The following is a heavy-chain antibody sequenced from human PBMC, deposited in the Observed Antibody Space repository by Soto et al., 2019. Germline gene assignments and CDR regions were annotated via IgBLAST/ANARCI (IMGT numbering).Heavy chain of an antibody. CDR2: ISSSSSTI. CDR3: ACTSSWVIWFDP. J-gene: IGHJ5*02. CDR1: GFTFSSYS. D-gene: IGHD6-13*01. V-gene: IGHV3-48*02. Sequence: EVQLVESGGGLVQPGGSLRLSCAASGFTFSSYSMNWVRQAPGKGLEWVSYISSSSSTIYYADSVKGRFTISRDNAKNALYRTMNSLRDEDTAVCYCACTSSWVIWFDPWGQGTLVTVSS.